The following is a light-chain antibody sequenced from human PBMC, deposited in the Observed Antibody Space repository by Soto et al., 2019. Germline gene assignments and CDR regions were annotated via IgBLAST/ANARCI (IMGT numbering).Light chain of an antibody. CDR3: QQYLNSPRT. Sequence: VLTQSPGTLSLSPGEGATLSCRASQRVASDLAWYLQKPGQPPRLLIYDTSIRATGIPDRISGSGSERDFTLTISRLEPEDAAVYYCQQYLNSPRTFGQGTKLEIK. CDR2: DTS. J-gene: IGKJ1*01. CDR1: QRVASD. V-gene: IGKV3-20*01.